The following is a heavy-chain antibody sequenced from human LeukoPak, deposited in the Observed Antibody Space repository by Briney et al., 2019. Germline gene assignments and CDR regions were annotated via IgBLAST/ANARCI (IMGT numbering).Heavy chain of an antibody. D-gene: IGHD1-14*01. CDR2: IVVGSGNT. CDR3: AADSGFFAPDYPEEDYYYYYGMDV. V-gene: IGHV1-58*02. J-gene: IGHJ6*02. Sequence: TSVKVSCKASRFTFTSSAMQWVRQARGQRLEWIGWIVVGSGNTNYAQKFQERVTITRDMSTSTAYMELSSLRSEDTAVYYCAADSGFFAPDYPEEDYYYYYGMDVWGQGTTVTVSS. CDR1: RFTFTSSA.